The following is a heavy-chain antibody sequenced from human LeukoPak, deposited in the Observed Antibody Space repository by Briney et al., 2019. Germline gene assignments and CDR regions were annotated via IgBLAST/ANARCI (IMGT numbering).Heavy chain of an antibody. CDR1: GFTFRSYW. V-gene: IGHV3-7*01. CDR3: ARDVGGSPDY. CDR2: IKEDESAK. J-gene: IGHJ4*02. D-gene: IGHD1-26*01. Sequence: GGSLRLSCAASGFTFRSYWMAWVRPAPGKGLEWVANIKEDESAKQQADSVKGRFTISRDNAQNSVYLQMSSLRGEDTAVYYCARDVGGSPDYWGQGTLVTVSS.